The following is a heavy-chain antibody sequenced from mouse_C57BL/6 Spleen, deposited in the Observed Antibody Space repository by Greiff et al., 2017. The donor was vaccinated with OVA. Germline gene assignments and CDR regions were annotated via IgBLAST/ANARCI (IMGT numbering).Heavy chain of an antibody. CDR1: GYTFTGYW. CDR3: ARGGYDYDRNYYAMDY. V-gene: IGHV1-9*01. D-gene: IGHD2-4*01. J-gene: IGHJ4*01. Sequence: VQLQQSGAELMKPGASVKLSCKATGYTFTGYWIEWVKQRPGHGLEWIGEILPGSGSTNYNEKFKGKATFTADTSSNTAYMQLSSLTTEDSAIYYCARGGYDYDRNYYAMDYWGQGTSVTVSS. CDR2: ILPGSGST.